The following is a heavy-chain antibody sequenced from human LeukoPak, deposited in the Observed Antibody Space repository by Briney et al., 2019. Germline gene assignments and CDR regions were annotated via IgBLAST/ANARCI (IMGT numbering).Heavy chain of an antibody. Sequence: ASVKVSCKASGYTFSVYYIHWLRQAPGQGLEWMGWVVPNSGGTNYAQKFQGRVTMTRDTSISTAYMELSRLRSDDTAVYYCARDGVTIFGVAHYYMDVWGKGTTVTVSS. CDR1: GYTFSVYY. CDR3: ARDGVTIFGVAHYYMDV. CDR2: VVPNSGGT. V-gene: IGHV1-2*02. J-gene: IGHJ6*03. D-gene: IGHD3-3*01.